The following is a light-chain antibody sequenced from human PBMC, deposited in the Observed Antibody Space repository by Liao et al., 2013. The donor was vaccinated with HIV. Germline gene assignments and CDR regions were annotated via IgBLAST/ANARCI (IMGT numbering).Light chain of an antibody. CDR2: QDN. CDR3: QAWDSNTLNWV. CDR1: KLGNKY. V-gene: IGLV3-1*01. Sequence: SYELTQSPSVSVSPGQTASISCSGDKLGNKYVSWYQQKPGQSPVVVMYQDNKRPSGIPERFSGSNSGNTATLTISGTQALDEAAYYCQAWDSNTLNWVFGGGTKLTVL. J-gene: IGLJ3*02.